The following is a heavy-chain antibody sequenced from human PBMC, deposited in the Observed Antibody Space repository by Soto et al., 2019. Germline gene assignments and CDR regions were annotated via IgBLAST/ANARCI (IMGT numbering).Heavy chain of an antibody. CDR2: VSANGDIT. Sequence: EVKVLESGGDLVQPGGSLRLSCVASGFTFSEYAMTWVRQAPGKGLDWVSSVSANGDITYYADSVKGRFTISRDNSNNTLLLQMNSLRAEDTALYYCARGDRGGSGFPASYYFSGLDVWGQGTTVIVSS. D-gene: IGHD3-10*01. CDR3: ARGDRGGSGFPASYYFSGLDV. CDR1: GFTFSEYA. J-gene: IGHJ6*02. V-gene: IGHV3-23*01.